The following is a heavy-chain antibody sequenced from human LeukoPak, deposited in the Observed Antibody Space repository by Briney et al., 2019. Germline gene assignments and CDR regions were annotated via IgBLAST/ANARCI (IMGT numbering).Heavy chain of an antibody. CDR1: GFTFSTYS. Sequence: GGSLRLSCAGSGFTFSTYSMNWVRQAPGKGLEWVSSITSSNNYIYYADPMKGRFTISRDNAKSSLYLQMNSLRAEDTAVYYCVTTWGAHYWYFDLWGRGALVTVSS. CDR2: ITSSNNYI. V-gene: IGHV3-21*01. D-gene: IGHD1-26*01. CDR3: VTTWGAHYWYFDL. J-gene: IGHJ2*01.